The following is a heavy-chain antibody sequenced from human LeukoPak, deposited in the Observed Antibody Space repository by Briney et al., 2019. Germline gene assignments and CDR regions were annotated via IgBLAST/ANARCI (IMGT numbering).Heavy chain of an antibody. Sequence: GGSLRLSCAASGFTFSSYAMSWVRQAPGKGLEWVSAISGSGGSTYYADSVKGRFTISRDNSKNTLYLQMNSLRAEDTAVYYCAKLKTGYCSGGSCYFDYWGQGTLVTVSS. CDR1: GFTFSSYA. J-gene: IGHJ4*02. V-gene: IGHV3-23*01. CDR2: ISGSGGST. CDR3: AKLKTGYCSGGSCYFDY. D-gene: IGHD2-15*01.